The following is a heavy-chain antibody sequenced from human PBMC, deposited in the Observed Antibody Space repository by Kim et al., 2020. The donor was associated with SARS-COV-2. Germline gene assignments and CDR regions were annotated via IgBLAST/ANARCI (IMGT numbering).Heavy chain of an antibody. CDR1: GFTFSDYY. Sequence: GGSLRLSCAASGFTFSDYYMSWIRQAPGKGLELVSYISSSGSTIYYADSVKGRFTISRDNAKNSLYLQMNSLRAEDTAVYYCARRQWLGRLYYYYYMDVWGKGTTVTVSS. V-gene: IGHV3-11*01. D-gene: IGHD6-19*01. J-gene: IGHJ6*03. CDR2: ISSSGSTI. CDR3: ARRQWLGRLYYYYYMDV.